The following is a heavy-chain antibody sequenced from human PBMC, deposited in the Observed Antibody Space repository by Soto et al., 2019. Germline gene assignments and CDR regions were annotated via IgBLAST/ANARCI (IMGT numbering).Heavy chain of an antibody. V-gene: IGHV1-69*13. CDR1: GGTFSSYA. CDR3: ARGSRSYYDSSGYYDGAY. J-gene: IGHJ4*02. CDR2: IIPIFGTA. Sequence: GASVKVSCKASGGTFSSYAISWVRQAPGQGLEWMGGIIPIFGTANYAQKFQGRVTITADESTSTAYMELSSLRSEDTAVYYCARGSRSYYDSSGYYDGAYWGQGTLVTVSS. D-gene: IGHD3-22*01.